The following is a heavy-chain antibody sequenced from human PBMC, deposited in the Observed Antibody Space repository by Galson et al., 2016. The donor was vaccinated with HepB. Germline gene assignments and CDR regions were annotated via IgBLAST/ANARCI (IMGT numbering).Heavy chain of an antibody. CDR3: AKAGTYSSSKGWFDP. CDR2: ISWNSGTI. CDR1: GFTFDAYA. D-gene: IGHD6-13*01. V-gene: IGHV3-9*01. J-gene: IGHJ5*02. Sequence: SLRLSCAASGFTFDAYAMHWVRQAPGKGLEWVSGISWNSGTIGYADPVKGRFTISRDNAKNSLYLQMNSLRPEDTALYYCAKAGTYSSSKGWFDPWGQGTLVTVSS.